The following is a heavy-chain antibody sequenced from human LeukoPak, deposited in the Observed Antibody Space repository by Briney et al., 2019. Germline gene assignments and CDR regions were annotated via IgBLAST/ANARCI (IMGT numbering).Heavy chain of an antibody. V-gene: IGHV4-39*07. CDR1: GGSISSGTYY. CDR2: IYYSGST. CDR3: ARVHGYSSGPGPDY. D-gene: IGHD3-10*01. J-gene: IGHJ4*02. Sequence: SETLSPTCSVSGGSISSGTYYWGWIRQPPGKGLEWIGSIYYSGSTYYNPSLKSRVTISVDTSKNLFSLKLRSVTAADTAVYYCARVHGYSSGPGPDYWGQGTLVTVSS.